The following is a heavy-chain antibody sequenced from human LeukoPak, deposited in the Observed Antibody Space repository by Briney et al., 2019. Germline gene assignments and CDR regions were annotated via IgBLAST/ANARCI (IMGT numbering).Heavy chain of an antibody. V-gene: IGHV4-34*01. Sequence: SETLSLTCAVYGGSFSGYYWNRIRQPPGKGLEWIGEINHSGSTNYNPSLKSRVTISVDTSKNQFSLKLSSVTAADTAVYYCVRGTVERYSNYGDWGQGTLVTVSS. J-gene: IGHJ4*02. CDR2: INHSGST. CDR3: VRGTVERYSNYGD. D-gene: IGHD4-11*01. CDR1: GGSFSGYY.